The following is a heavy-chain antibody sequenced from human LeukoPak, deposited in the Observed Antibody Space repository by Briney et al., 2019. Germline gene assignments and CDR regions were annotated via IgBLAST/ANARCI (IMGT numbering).Heavy chain of an antibody. CDR1: GGSFSGYY. D-gene: IGHD3-10*01. Sequence: SETLSLTCAVYGGSFSGYYWSWIRQPPGKRLEWIWEINHSGSTNYNPSLKSRVTISVDTSKNQFSLKLSSVTAADTAVYYCARGGRYYGSGSYYSGYWGQGTLVTVSS. CDR3: ARGGRYYGSGSYYSGY. CDR2: INHSGST. J-gene: IGHJ4*02. V-gene: IGHV4-34*01.